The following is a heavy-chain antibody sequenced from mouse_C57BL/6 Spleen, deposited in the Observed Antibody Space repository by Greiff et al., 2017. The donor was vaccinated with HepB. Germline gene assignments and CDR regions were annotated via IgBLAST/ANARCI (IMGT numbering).Heavy chain of an antibody. CDR2: ISDGGSYT. CDR1: GFTFSSYA. CDR3: ARDHPSYWYFDV. Sequence: EVKLVESGGGLVKPGGSLKLSCAASGFTFSSYAMSWVRQTPEKRLEWVATISDGGSYTYYPDNVKGRFTISRDNAKNNLYLQMSHLKSEDTAMYYCARDHPSYWYFDVWGTGTTVTVSS. V-gene: IGHV5-4*01. J-gene: IGHJ1*03. D-gene: IGHD2-10*02.